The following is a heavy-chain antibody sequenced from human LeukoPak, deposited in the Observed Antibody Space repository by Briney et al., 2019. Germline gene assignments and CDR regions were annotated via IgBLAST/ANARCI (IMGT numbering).Heavy chain of an antibody. Sequence: PGGSLRLSCAASGFTVSDNYMSWVRQAPGKGLEWVSVIYSGGSIYYTDSVKGRFTISRHNSKNTLYLQMNSLRTEDTAVYYCASGSRFDYWGQGTPVTVSS. D-gene: IGHD5/OR15-5a*01. J-gene: IGHJ4*02. CDR2: IYSGGSI. V-gene: IGHV3-53*04. CDR3: ASGSRFDY. CDR1: GFTVSDNY.